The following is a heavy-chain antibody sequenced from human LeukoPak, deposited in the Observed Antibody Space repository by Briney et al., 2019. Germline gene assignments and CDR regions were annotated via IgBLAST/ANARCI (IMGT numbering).Heavy chain of an antibody. CDR3: AKGSNDISHDY. CDR2: ISYDGSNK. CDR1: GFTFSNYD. V-gene: IGHV3-30*18. D-gene: IGHD3-9*01. Sequence: PGGSLRLSCAASGFTFSNYDMHWVRQAPGKGLEWVAVISYDGSNKYYADSVKGRFTISRDNSKNTLYLQMNSLRAEDTAVYYCAKGSNDISHDYWGQGTLVTVSS. J-gene: IGHJ4*02.